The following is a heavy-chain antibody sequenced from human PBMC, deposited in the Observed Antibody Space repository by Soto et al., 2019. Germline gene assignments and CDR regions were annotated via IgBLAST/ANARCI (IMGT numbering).Heavy chain of an antibody. CDR1: GGTFSRFS. D-gene: IGHD4-17*01. Sequence: QVQLVQSEADVKKPGSSVKVSCKSSGGTFSRFSINWVRQAPGRGLEWMGGVIPIFDIINYAEKFQGRVTITADKSTNTAYMELSSLTSEDTAVYYCARDGGTTAITKFDYWGQGTLVIVSS. V-gene: IGHV1-69*17. CDR3: ARDGGTTAITKFDY. CDR2: VIPIFDII. J-gene: IGHJ4*02.